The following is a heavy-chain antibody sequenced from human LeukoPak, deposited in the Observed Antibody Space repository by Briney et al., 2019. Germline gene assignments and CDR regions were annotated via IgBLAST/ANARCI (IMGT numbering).Heavy chain of an antibody. Sequence: GGSLRLSCAASGFTFSNYGMHWVRQAPGKGLEWVAFVRYDASTKFYADSVKGRFTISRDNSKTTLYLQMNSLRAEDTAVYYCAKDYYDSSGYYIWDYWGQGSLVTVSS. CDR1: GFTFSNYG. CDR2: VRYDASTK. CDR3: AKDYYDSSGYYIWDY. V-gene: IGHV3-30*02. J-gene: IGHJ4*02. D-gene: IGHD3-22*01.